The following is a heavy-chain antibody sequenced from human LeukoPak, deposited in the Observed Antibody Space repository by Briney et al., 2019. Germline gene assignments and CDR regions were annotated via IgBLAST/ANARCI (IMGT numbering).Heavy chain of an antibody. D-gene: IGHD4-23*01. CDR1: GGSISSSSYY. V-gene: IGHV4-39*01. CDR2: IYYSGST. J-gene: IGHJ4*02. CDR3: AGLTQGDRGFDY. Sequence: KPSETLSLTCTVSGGSISSSSYYWGWIRQPPGKGLEWIGSIYYSGSTYYNPSLKSRVTISVDTSKNQFSLKLSSATAADTAVYYCAGLTQGDRGFDYWGQGTLVTVSS.